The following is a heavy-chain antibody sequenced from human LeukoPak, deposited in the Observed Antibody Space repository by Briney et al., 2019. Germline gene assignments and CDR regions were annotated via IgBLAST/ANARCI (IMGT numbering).Heavy chain of an antibody. V-gene: IGHV3-23*01. Sequence: GGSLRLSCAASGFTFSTYPMMWVRQAPGKGLEWVSAISASGDNTYYADSVKGRFTISGDNSKNTLYLHVNTLRGDDTALYYCAKDGGYWGRGTLVTVSS. CDR2: ISASGDNT. CDR3: AKDGGY. J-gene: IGHJ4*02. CDR1: GFTFSTYP.